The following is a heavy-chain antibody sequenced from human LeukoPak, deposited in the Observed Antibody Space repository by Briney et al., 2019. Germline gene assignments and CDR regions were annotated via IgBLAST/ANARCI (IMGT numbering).Heavy chain of an antibody. J-gene: IGHJ3*01. CDR2: ITGTGSQLDDV. CDR1: GFKFSVYS. Sequence: PGGSLRLSCAASGFKFSVYSMNWVRQAPGSGLQWVSRITGTGSQLDDVDYADSVRGRFTIPRDNGKDSLFLEMRGLRVEDTGIYFCARETGFADAFDFWGRGSLVTVSS. CDR3: ARETGFADAFDF. V-gene: IGHV3-21*03.